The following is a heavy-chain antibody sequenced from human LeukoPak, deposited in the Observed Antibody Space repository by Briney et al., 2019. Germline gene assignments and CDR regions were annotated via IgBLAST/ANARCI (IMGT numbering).Heavy chain of an antibody. D-gene: IGHD4-17*01. CDR1: GFTFSSYW. V-gene: IGHV3-48*01. CDR2: ITLSSSTT. Sequence: GGSLRLSCAASGFTFSSYWMSWVRQAPGKGLEWVSYITLSSSTTYYADSVKGRFTISRDNAKKSLYLQMNSLRAEDTAVYYCARSTVTTNDYWGQGTLVTVSS. CDR3: ARSTVTTNDY. J-gene: IGHJ4*02.